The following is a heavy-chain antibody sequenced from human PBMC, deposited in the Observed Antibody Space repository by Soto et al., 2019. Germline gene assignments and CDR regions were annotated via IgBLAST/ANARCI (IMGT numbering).Heavy chain of an antibody. V-gene: IGHV3-30-3*01. CDR1: GFTFSSYA. CDR2: ISYDGSNK. J-gene: IGHJ4*02. Sequence: QVQLVESGGGVVQPGRSLRLSCTASGFTFSSYAMHWVRQAPGKGLEWVAVISYDGSNKYYADSVKGRFTISRDNSKNTLFLQMNSLRAEDTAVYYGARPDYGSGSYPDYWGQGTLVTVSS. D-gene: IGHD3-10*01. CDR3: ARPDYGSGSYPDY.